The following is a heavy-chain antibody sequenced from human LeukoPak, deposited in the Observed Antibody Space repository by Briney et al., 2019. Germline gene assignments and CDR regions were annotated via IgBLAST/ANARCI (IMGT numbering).Heavy chain of an antibody. Sequence: GGSLRLSCAASGFTFSTYWMSWARRAPGKGLEWVANIKKDGSEKYYVDSVKGRFTISRDNAKNSLYLQMNSLRAEDTAVYYCARAQGYFDYWGQGTLVTVSS. V-gene: IGHV3-7*01. CDR2: IKKDGSEK. J-gene: IGHJ4*02. CDR3: ARAQGYFDY. CDR1: GFTFSTYW.